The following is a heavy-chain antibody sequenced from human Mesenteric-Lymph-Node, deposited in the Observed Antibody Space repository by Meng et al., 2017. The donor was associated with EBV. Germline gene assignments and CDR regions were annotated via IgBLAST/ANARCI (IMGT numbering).Heavy chain of an antibody. Sequence: QLHLVQSGAEVKNPXXXXKVXCKASGYTFTGYYINWVGQAPGQGLEWMGWINPKSGGTNYAQKFQGWVTMTRDTSISTAYMELSRLGSGDTAVYYCARSYGGNSEFDYWGQGTLVTVSS. D-gene: IGHD4-23*01. V-gene: IGHV1-2*04. CDR1: GYTFTGYY. CDR2: INPKSGGT. J-gene: IGHJ4*02. CDR3: ARSYGGNSEFDY.